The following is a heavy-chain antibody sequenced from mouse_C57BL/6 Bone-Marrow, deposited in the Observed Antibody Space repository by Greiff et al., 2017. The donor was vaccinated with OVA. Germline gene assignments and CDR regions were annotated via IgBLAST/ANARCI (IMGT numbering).Heavy chain of an antibody. D-gene: IGHD2-1*01. CDR3: ARYGNLFDY. V-gene: IGHV1-22*01. CDR1: GYTFTDYY. Sequence: EVKLMESGPELVKPGASVKMSCKASGYTFTDYYMHWVKQSHGKSLEWIGYINPNNGGTSYNQKFKGKATLTVNKSSSTAYMELRSLTSEDSAVYYCARYGNLFDYWGQGTTLTVSS. CDR2: INPNNGGT. J-gene: IGHJ2*01.